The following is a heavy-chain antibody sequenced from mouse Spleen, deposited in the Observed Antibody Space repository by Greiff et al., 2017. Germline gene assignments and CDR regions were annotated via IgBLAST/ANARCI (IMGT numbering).Heavy chain of an antibody. D-gene: IGHD1-1*01. CDR2: IRNKANGYTT. Sequence: EVQLVESGGGLVQPGGSLSLSCAASGFTFTDYYMSWVRQPPGKALEWLGFIRNKANGYTTEYSASVKGRFTISRDNSQSILYLQMNALRAEDSATYYCARSFYGSSSAWFAYWGQGTLVTVSA. CDR3: ARSFYGSSSAWFAY. J-gene: IGHJ3*01. CDR1: GFTFTDYY. V-gene: IGHV7-3*01.